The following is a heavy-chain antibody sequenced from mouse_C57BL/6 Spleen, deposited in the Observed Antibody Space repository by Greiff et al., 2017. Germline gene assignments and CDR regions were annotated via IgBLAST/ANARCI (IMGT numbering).Heavy chain of an antibody. CDR2: IYPRSGNT. J-gene: IGHJ2*01. CDR1: GYTFTSYG. Sequence: VQLQQSGAELARPGASVKLSCKASGYTFTSYGISWVKQRTGQGLEWIGEIYPRSGNTYYNEKFKGKATLTAEKSSSTAYMELRSLTSEDSAVYFCAPMYYGSSYDYFDYWGQGTTLTVSS. CDR3: APMYYGSSYDYFDY. D-gene: IGHD1-1*01. V-gene: IGHV1-81*01.